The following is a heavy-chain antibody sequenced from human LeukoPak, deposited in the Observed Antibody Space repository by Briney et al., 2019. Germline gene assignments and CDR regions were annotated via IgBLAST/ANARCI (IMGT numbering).Heavy chain of an antibody. D-gene: IGHD6-13*01. CDR3: ARGPYSSSWYFGWFDP. Sequence: GGSLRLSCAASGFTFSSYAMSWVRQAPGKGLEWVSAISGSGGSTYYADSVKGRFTISRDNSKNTLYLQMNSLRAEDTAVYYCARGPYSSSWYFGWFDPWGQGTLVTVSS. CDR2: ISGSGGST. V-gene: IGHV3-23*01. CDR1: GFTFSSYA. J-gene: IGHJ5*02.